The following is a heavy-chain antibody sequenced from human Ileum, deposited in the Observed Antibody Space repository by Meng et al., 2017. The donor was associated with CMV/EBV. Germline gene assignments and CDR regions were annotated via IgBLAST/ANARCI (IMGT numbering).Heavy chain of an antibody. V-gene: IGHV4-34*01. Sequence: LPPLSASLFQPSHPPSLLSPFHVTAFPLYSLSLIRPFPGKGLALIGDINHRGNSNYNPYLKSRVTISIDTSRNEFSLKLTSVTATDKAVYYCARASPQRRFLSYWGQGTLVTVSS. CDR3: ARASPQRRFLSY. CDR1: VTAFPLYS. D-gene: IGHD3-3*01. CDR2: INHRGNS. J-gene: IGHJ4*02.